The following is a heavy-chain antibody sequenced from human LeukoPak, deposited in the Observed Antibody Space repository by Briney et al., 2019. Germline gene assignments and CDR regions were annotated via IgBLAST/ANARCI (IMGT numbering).Heavy chain of an antibody. V-gene: IGHV4-59*08. CDR2: IYYSGST. CDR3: ARREEIGFDI. CDR1: GGSISSYY. D-gene: IGHD3-22*01. J-gene: IGHJ3*02. Sequence: SETLSLTCAVSGGSISSYYWSWIRQPPGKGLEWIGYIYYSGSTNYNPSLKSRITISVDTSKNQFSLKLSSVTAADTAVYYCARREEIGFDIWGQGTMVTVSS.